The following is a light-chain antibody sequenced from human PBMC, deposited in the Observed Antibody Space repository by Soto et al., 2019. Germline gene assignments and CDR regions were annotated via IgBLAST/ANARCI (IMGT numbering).Light chain of an antibody. V-gene: IGKV1-27*01. Sequence: DIQMTQSPSSLSASIGDRVTITCRASQDIGNHLAWCQQKPGKPPKILIYSASSLQSGTPSRISGSGSGTHFSLTINSQQPEDVATYYCQKYDRAPRTFGQGTEVEIK. CDR3: QKYDRAPRT. J-gene: IGKJ1*01. CDR2: SAS. CDR1: QDIGNH.